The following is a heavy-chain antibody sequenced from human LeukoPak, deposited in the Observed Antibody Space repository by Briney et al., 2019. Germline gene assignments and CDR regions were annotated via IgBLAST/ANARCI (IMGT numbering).Heavy chain of an antibody. CDR2: IYYSGST. V-gene: IGHV4-59*01. J-gene: IGHJ5*02. CDR3: ARARYYYDSGTNWFDP. Sequence: SGTLSLTCTVSGGSISSYSWSWIRQPLGKGLEWIGSIYYSGSTNYNASPMSRVTISVDTSKTQFSLKLSSVTDADAAVYYCARARYYYDSGTNWFDPWGQGTLVTVSS. D-gene: IGHD3-10*01. CDR1: GGSISSYS.